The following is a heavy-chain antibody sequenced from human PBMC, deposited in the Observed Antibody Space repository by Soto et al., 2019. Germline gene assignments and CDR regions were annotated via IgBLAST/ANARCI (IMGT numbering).Heavy chain of an antibody. CDR1: GFTFSSYS. CDR2: ISGSGGST. D-gene: IGHD3-3*01. Sequence: PXGCLRLTCAAAGFTFSSYSMSWVRQAPGKGLEWVSAISGSGGSTYYADSVKGRFTISRDNSKNTLYLQMNSLRAEDTAVYYCAPLDVRKGHDAFDIWGQGTMVTVSS. V-gene: IGHV3-23*01. CDR3: APLDVRKGHDAFDI. J-gene: IGHJ3*02.